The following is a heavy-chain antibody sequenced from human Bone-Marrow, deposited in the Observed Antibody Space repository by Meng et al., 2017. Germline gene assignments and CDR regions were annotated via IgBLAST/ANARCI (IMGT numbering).Heavy chain of an antibody. D-gene: IGHD6-19*01. V-gene: IGHV1-2*06. J-gene: IGHJ4*02. CDR3: ARDPYSSGWYSFDY. Sequence: ASVKVSCKASGYTFTGYYMHWVRQAPGQGLEWMGRINPNSGGTNYAQKFQGRVTMTRDTSISTAYMELSRRRADDTAVYYCARDPYSSGWYSFDYWGQGTLVTVAS. CDR2: INPNSGGT. CDR1: GYTFTGYY.